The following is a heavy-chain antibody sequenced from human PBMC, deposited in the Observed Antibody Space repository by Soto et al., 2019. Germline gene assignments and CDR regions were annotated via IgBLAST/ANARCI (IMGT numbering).Heavy chain of an antibody. CDR1: GFTFSSYS. D-gene: IGHD2-15*01. CDR2: ISSSSSTI. Sequence: GGSLRLSCAASGFTFSSYSMNWVRQAPGKGLEWVSYISSSSSTIYYADSVKGRFTISRDNAKNSLYLQMNSLRDEDTAVYYCARDHNTYGGNLRFDYWGQGTLVTVSS. V-gene: IGHV3-48*02. CDR3: ARDHNTYGGNLRFDY. J-gene: IGHJ4*02.